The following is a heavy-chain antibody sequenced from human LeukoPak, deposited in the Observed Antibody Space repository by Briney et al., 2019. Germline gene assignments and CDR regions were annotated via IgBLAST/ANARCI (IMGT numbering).Heavy chain of an antibody. D-gene: IGHD4-17*01. V-gene: IGHV3-21*01. Sequence: GGSLRLSCAASGFTFTNYRMTWVRQAPGKGLEWVSSISSTSGYIFYANSVQGRFTISRDNAKSSLYLQMNSLRAEDTAVYYCARENGDYADAFDIWGQGTMVTVSS. CDR1: GFTFTNYR. CDR2: ISSTSGYI. J-gene: IGHJ3*02. CDR3: ARENGDYADAFDI.